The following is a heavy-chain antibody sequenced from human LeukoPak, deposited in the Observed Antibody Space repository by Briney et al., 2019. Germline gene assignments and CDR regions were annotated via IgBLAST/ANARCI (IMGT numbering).Heavy chain of an antibody. J-gene: IGHJ4*02. CDR1: GGTFSSYA. Sequence: SVKVSCKASGGTFSSYAISWVRQAPGQGLEWMGGIIPIFGTANYAQKFQGRVTITTDESTSTAYTELSSLRSEDTAVYYCAREYYDSSGYYPFDYWGQGTLVTVSS. CDR2: IIPIFGTA. CDR3: AREYYDSSGYYPFDY. V-gene: IGHV1-69*05. D-gene: IGHD3-22*01.